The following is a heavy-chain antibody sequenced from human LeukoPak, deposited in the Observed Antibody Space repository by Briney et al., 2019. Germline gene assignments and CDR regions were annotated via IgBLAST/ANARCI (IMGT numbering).Heavy chain of an antibody. CDR1: GGSFSGYY. CDR3: AREKGGVDYYDTRGSIDY. J-gene: IGHJ4*02. Sequence: SETLSLTCAVYGGSFSGYYWSWIRQPPGKGLEWIGEINHSGSTNYNPSLKSRVTISGDTSKNQFSLKLSSVTAADTAVYYCAREKGGVDYYDTRGSIDYWGQGTLVTVSS. CDR2: INHSGST. D-gene: IGHD3-22*01. V-gene: IGHV4-34*01.